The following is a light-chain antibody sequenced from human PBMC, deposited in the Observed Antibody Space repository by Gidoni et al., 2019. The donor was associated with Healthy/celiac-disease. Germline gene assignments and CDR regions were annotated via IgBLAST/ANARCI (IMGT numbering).Light chain of an antibody. CDR3: QQRSNWPPAIT. Sequence: EIVLTQSPATLSLSPGERATLSCRASQSVSSYLAWYQQKPGQAPRLLIYDASNRATGIPVRFSDSGSGTDFTLTISSLEPEDFAVYYCQQRSNWPPAITFGQGTRLEIK. CDR1: QSVSSY. CDR2: DAS. V-gene: IGKV3-11*01. J-gene: IGKJ5*01.